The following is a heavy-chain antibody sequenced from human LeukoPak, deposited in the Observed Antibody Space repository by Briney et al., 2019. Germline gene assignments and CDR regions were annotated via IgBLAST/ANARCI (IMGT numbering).Heavy chain of an antibody. CDR1: GFTFSSYE. D-gene: IGHD3-10*01. CDR3: ARLRLWFGEFYYFDY. V-gene: IGHV3-48*03. Sequence: GGSLRLSCAASGFTFSSYEMNWVRQAPGKGLEWVSYISSSGSTIYYADSVKGRFTISRDNAKNSLYLQMNSLRAEDTAVYYCARLRLWFGEFYYFDYWGQGTLVTVSS. J-gene: IGHJ4*02. CDR2: ISSSGSTI.